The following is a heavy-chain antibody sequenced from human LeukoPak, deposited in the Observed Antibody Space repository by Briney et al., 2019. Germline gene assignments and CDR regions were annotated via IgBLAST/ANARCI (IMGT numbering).Heavy chain of an antibody. V-gene: IGHV3-21*01. J-gene: IGHJ4*02. Sequence: EGSLRLSCAASGFTFSSYSMNWVRQVPGKGLEWVSSISSSSSYIYYADSVKGRFTISRDNAKNSLYLQMNSLRAEDTAVYYCAARSPAAKGNSVDYWGQGTLVTVSS. CDR1: GFTFSSYS. CDR2: ISSSSSYI. CDR3: AARSPAAKGNSVDY. D-gene: IGHD2-2*01.